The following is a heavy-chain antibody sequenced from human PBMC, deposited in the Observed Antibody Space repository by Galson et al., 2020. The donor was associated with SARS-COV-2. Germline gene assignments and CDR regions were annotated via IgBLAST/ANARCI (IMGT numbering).Heavy chain of an antibody. Sequence: LSLTCAASGFTFGSYSMNWVRQAPGKGLEWVSSISSSSSYIYYADSVKGRFTISRDNAKNSLYLQMNSLRAEDTAVYYCARDPHYYGSGSPFWFDPWGQGTLVTVSS. D-gene: IGHD3-10*01. J-gene: IGHJ5*02. CDR2: ISSSSSYI. CDR3: ARDPHYYGSGSPFWFDP. CDR1: GFTFGSYS. V-gene: IGHV3-21*01.